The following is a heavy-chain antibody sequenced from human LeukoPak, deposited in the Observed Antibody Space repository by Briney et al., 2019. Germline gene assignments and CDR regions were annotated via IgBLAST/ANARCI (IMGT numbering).Heavy chain of an antibody. Sequence: PGGSLRLSCAASGFTVSSNYMNWVRQAPGKGLEWVSSISSSSSYIYYADSVKGRFTISRDNAKNSLYLQMNSLRAEDTAVYYCARLTWIQLWAIFDYWGQGTLVTVSS. D-gene: IGHD5-18*01. CDR1: GFTVSSNY. CDR2: ISSSSSYI. J-gene: IGHJ4*02. CDR3: ARLTWIQLWAIFDY. V-gene: IGHV3-21*01.